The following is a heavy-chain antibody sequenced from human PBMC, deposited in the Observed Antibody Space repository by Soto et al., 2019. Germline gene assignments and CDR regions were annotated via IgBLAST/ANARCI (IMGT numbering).Heavy chain of an antibody. J-gene: IGHJ6*04. Sequence: GGSLRLSCAASGFTFISYSRHWVRHSPGKLLEWVAVISYDGSNKYYADSVKGRFTISRDNSKNTLYLQMNSLRAEDTALYYCARVGITMVRRGRQGGTDVWGKGITLTVSS. CDR1: GFTFISYS. V-gene: IGHV3-30-3*01. CDR2: ISYDGSNK. CDR3: ARVGITMVRRGRQGGTDV. D-gene: IGHD3-10*01.